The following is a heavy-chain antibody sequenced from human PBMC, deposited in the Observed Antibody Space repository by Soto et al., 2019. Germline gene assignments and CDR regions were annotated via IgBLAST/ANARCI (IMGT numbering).Heavy chain of an antibody. Sequence: PGGSLRLSCAASGFTFSSYAMSWVRQAPGKGLEWVSAISGSGGSTYYADTVKGRFTISRDNSKNTLYLQMNSLRAEETALYYCAKDRRYNGNDRYMDVWGKGTTVTVSS. D-gene: IGHD1-20*01. J-gene: IGHJ6*03. V-gene: IGHV3-23*01. CDR1: GFTFSSYA. CDR2: ISGSGGST. CDR3: AKDRRYNGNDRYMDV.